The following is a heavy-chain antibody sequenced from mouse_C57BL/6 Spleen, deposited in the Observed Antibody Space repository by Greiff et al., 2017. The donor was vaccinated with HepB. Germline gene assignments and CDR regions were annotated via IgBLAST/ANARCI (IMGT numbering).Heavy chain of an antibody. Sequence: DVKLVESGGGLVQPKGSLKLSCAASGFSFNTYAMNWVRQAPGKGLEWVARIRSKSNNYATYYADSVKDRFTISRDESESMLYLQMNNLKTEDTAIYYCVRRAYSNFYAMDYWGQGTSVTVSS. V-gene: IGHV10-1*01. J-gene: IGHJ4*01. CDR1: GFSFNTYA. CDR3: VRRAYSNFYAMDY. D-gene: IGHD2-5*01. CDR2: IRSKSNNYAT.